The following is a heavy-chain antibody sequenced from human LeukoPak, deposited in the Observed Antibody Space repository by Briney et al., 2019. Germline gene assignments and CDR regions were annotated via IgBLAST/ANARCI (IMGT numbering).Heavy chain of an antibody. D-gene: IGHD3-16*02. CDR1: GFTFRNAW. Sequence: GGSLRLSCAASGFTFRNAWMSWVRQAPGKGLEWVANIKQDGSEKYYVDSVKGRFTISRDNAKNSLYLQMNSLRAEDTAVYYCARGHYIWGSYRHFDYWGQGTLVTVSS. CDR3: ARGHYIWGSYRHFDY. J-gene: IGHJ4*02. CDR2: IKQDGSEK. V-gene: IGHV3-7*04.